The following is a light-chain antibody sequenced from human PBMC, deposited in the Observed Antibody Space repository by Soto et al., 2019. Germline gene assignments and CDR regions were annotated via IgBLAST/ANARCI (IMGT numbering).Light chain of an antibody. CDR2: GAS. V-gene: IGKV3-20*01. J-gene: IGKJ3*01. Sequence: EIVLTQSPGTLSLSPGETATLSCRASQSVSSSYLAWYQHKPGQPPRLLIYGASTRASGIPDRFSGGGSGTDFTLTISRLEPEDFAMYYCQRYGRSPPGFTFGPGTRVDI. CDR3: QRYGRSPPGFT. CDR1: QSVSSSY.